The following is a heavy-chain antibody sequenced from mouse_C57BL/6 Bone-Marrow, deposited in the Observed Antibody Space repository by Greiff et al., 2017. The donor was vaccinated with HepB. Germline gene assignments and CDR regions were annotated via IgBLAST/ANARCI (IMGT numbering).Heavy chain of an antibody. Sequence: QVQLQQPGAELVKPGASVKLSCKASGYTFTSYWMHWVKQRPGQGLEWIGMIHPNSGSTNYNEKFKSKATLTVDKSSSTAYMQLSSLTSEDSAVYYCARASTEAYYAMDYWGQGTSVTVSS. CDR1: GYTFTSYW. CDR3: ARASTEAYYAMDY. CDR2: IHPNSGST. D-gene: IGHD1-1*01. J-gene: IGHJ4*01. V-gene: IGHV1-64*01.